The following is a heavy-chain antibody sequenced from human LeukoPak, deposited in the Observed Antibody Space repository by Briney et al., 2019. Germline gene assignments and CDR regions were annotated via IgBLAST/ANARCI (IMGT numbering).Heavy chain of an antibody. V-gene: IGHV4-34*01. CDR1: GGSFSGYY. J-gene: IGHJ4*02. Sequence: LETLSLTCAVYGGSFSGYYWSWIRQPPGKGLEWIGEINHSGSTNYNPSLKSRVTISADTSKNQFSLKLSSVTAADTAVYYCARDSSGYPPSRNFDYWGQGTLLTVSS. D-gene: IGHD3-22*01. CDR3: ARDSSGYPPSRNFDY. CDR2: INHSGST.